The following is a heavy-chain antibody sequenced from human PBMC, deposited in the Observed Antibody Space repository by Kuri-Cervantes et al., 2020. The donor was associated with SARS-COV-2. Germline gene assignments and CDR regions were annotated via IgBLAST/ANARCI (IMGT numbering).Heavy chain of an antibody. CDR3: ARKWRGGYAFDV. CDR1: GASVSSYY. CDR2: VYYSGNT. D-gene: IGHD2-8*01. J-gene: IGHJ3*01. Sequence: SETLSLTCTVSGASVSSYYWTWIRQPPGKGLEWITYVYYSGNTNSNPSLKSRVTISVDMSKNQFSLKLSSVTAADTAVYYCARKWRGGYAFDVWGQGKLVNVSS. V-gene: IGHV4-59*02.